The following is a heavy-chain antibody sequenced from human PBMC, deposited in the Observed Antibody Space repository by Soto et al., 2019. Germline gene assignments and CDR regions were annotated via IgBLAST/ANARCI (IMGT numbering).Heavy chain of an antibody. CDR1: GGSISSSSYY. J-gene: IGHJ5*02. CDR3: ARRTLLYYYGSGWFDP. Sequence: SETLSLTCTVSGGSISSSSYYWGWIRQPPGKGLEWIGSIYYSGSTYYNPSLKSRVTISVDTSKNQFSLKLSSVTAADTAVYYCARRTLLYYYGSGWFDPWGQGTLVTVSS. CDR2: IYYSGST. D-gene: IGHD3-10*01. V-gene: IGHV4-39*01.